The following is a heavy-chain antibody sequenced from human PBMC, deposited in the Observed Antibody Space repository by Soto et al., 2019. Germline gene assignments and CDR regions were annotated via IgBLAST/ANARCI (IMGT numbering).Heavy chain of an antibody. J-gene: IGHJ4*02. CDR2: FGGSGGWT. Sequence: GGALRLSCAASGFTFSNYAMSWVPQAPGKGLEGGSAFGGSGGWTYYADSVKGWFTIPRDNSTNTLYLQMSSPRAEDTAVYYCAKDRASSWEGPSWGQGTLVTVSS. V-gene: IGHV3-23*01. D-gene: IGHD6-13*01. CDR3: AKDRASSWEGPS. CDR1: GFTFSNYA.